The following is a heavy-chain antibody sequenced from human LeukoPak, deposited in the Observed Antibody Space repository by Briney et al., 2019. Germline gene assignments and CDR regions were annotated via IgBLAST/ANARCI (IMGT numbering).Heavy chain of an antibody. Sequence: SETLSLTCIVSGGSISNEYLSWIRQSPGKGLEWIGYIYHSGSTNYNPTLRSRATISVDTSKNQFSLKLSSVTAADTAVYYCARDRWELWYSDYYGLDVWGQGTAVIVSS. CDR1: GGSISNEY. CDR2: IYHSGST. D-gene: IGHD3-16*01. J-gene: IGHJ6*02. V-gene: IGHV4-59*01. CDR3: ARDRWELWYSDYYGLDV.